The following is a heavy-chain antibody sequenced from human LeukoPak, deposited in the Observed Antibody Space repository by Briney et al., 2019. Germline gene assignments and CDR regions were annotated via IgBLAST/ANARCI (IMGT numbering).Heavy chain of an antibody. V-gene: IGHV4-61*02. CDR2: IYTSGST. J-gene: IGHJ2*01. CDR1: GGSISSGSYY. D-gene: IGHD4-17*01. CDR3: ARAPRTVDGIWYFGL. Sequence: SETLSLTCTVSGGSISSGSYYWSWIRQPAGKGLEWIGRIYTSGSTNYNPSLKSRVTISVDTSKNQFSLKLSSVTAADTAVYYCARAPRTVDGIWYFGLWGRGTLVTVSS.